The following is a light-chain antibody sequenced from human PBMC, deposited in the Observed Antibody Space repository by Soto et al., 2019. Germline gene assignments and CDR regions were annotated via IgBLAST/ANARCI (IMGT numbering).Light chain of an antibody. CDR3: QQNGSSKGC. V-gene: IGKV3-20*01. J-gene: IGKJ4*01. CDR2: GAS. Sequence: EIVLTQSPGTLSLSPGERATLSCRASQSVSSSYLAWYQQKPGQAPRLLIYGASSRATGIPDSFSGSGSGTDFTLTISRLEPEDCAVYYCQQNGSSKGCFGGGTKVESK. CDR1: QSVSSSY.